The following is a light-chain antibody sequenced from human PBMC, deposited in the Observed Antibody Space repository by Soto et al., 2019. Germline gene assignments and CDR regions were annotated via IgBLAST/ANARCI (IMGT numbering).Light chain of an antibody. V-gene: IGKV3-20*01. CDR1: QSVSSSY. CDR3: QQYGSSST. CDR2: GAS. J-gene: IGKJ5*01. Sequence: EIVLTQSPGTLSLSPGERATLSCRASQSVSSSYLAWYQQKPGQAPRLLIYGASSRATGIPARFSGSGSGTDFTLTISSLEPEDFAVYYCQQYGSSSTFGQGTRLET.